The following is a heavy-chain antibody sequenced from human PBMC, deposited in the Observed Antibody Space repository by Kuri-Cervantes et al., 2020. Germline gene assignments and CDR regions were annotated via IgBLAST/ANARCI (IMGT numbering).Heavy chain of an antibody. CDR3: GRDSSPGDNHDVCDI. CDR2: ISYDGSNK. D-gene: IGHD4-17*01. V-gene: IGHV3-30-3*01. J-gene: IGHJ3*02. CDR1: GFTFSSYA. Sequence: GESLKISCAASGFTFSSYAMHWVRQAPGKGLEWVAVISYDGSNKYYADSVKGRFTISRDNSKNTLYLQMNSLRDDDTAVYYCGRDSSPGDNHDVCDIWGQGTRVTVSS.